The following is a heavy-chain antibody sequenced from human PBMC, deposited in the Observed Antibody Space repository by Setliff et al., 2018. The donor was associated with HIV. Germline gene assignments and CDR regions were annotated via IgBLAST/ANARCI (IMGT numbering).Heavy chain of an antibody. CDR2: IYISGST. J-gene: IGHJ4*02. CDR3: ATTTAYRYCSGGSCNFDPDY. V-gene: IGHV4-39*07. CDR1: GGSISSGTYY. Sequence: SETLSLTCIVSGGSISSGTYYWGWIRQPPGKGLEYIWRIYISGSTNYSPSLKSRVTISLDTSKNQFSLKLTSVTAADTAVYYCATTTAYRYCSGGSCNFDPDYWCQGTLVTVSS. D-gene: IGHD2-15*01.